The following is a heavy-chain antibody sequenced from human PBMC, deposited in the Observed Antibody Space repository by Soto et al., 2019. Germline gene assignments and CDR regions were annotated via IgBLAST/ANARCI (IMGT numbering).Heavy chain of an antibody. Sequence: QVQLMQSGAEVKKPGASVKVSCKASGYTFTDYQIHWVRQAPGQGLEWMGWINPNSGVTNSAQNFQGWVTMTRDTSISTAYMELSRLTSDDTAVYYCAKADSSGWYADYWGQGTLVTVSS. CDR2: INPNSGVT. CDR3: AKADSSGWYADY. CDR1: GYTFTDYQ. V-gene: IGHV1-2*04. D-gene: IGHD6-19*01. J-gene: IGHJ4*02.